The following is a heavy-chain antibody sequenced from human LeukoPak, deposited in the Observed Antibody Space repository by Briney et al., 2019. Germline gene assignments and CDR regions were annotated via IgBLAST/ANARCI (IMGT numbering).Heavy chain of an antibody. V-gene: IGHV4-31*03. CDR2: IYYSGST. CDR1: GGSISTPGYY. Sequence: SETLSLTCTVSGGSISTPGYYWSWIRQHPGKGLEWIGYIYYSGSTYYNPSLRSRVTISVDTSKNQFSLKLSSVTGADTAVYYCANRGAYCGADCYLPAFDYWGQGTLVTVSS. D-gene: IGHD2-21*02. J-gene: IGHJ4*02. CDR3: ANRGAYCGADCYLPAFDY.